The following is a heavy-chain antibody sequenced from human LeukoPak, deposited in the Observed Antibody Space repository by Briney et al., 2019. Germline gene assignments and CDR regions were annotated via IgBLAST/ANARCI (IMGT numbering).Heavy chain of an antibody. D-gene: IGHD2-15*01. J-gene: IGHJ4*02. CDR3: ARVGSLLGY. V-gene: IGHV4-39*07. CDR1: GGSISSSSYY. CDR2: IYYSGST. Sequence: PLETLSLTCTVSGGSISSSSYYWGWIRQPPGKGLEWIGSIYYSGSTYYNPSLKSRVTISVDTSKNQFSLKLSSVTAADTAVYYCARVGSLLGYWGQGTLVTVSS.